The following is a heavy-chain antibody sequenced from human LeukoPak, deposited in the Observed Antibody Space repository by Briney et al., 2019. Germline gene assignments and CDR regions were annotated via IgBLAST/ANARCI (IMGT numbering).Heavy chain of an antibody. CDR1: GYSISGGYY. D-gene: IGHD3-10*01. CDR3: ARVRGDPRYYFDY. CDR2: IYHNGNT. Sequence: SETLSLTCTVSGYSISGGYYWGWVRQPPGKGLEWIASIYHNGNTFYNPSLKSRVTMSVDTSKNQFSLNLRSVTAANTAVYYCARVRGDPRYYFDYWGQGTLVTVSS. J-gene: IGHJ4*02. V-gene: IGHV4-38-2*02.